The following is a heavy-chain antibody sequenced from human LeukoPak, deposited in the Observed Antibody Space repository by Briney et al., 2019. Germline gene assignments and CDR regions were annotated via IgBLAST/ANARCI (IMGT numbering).Heavy chain of an antibody. CDR1: GFTFSSYS. CDR3: ARVHCSSTSCYDSISVWFDP. CDR2: ISSSSSTI. Sequence: GGSLRLSCAASGFTFSSYSMNWVRRAPGKGLEWVSYISSSSSTIYYADSVKGRFTISRDNAKNSLYLQMNSLRAEDTAVYYCARVHCSSTSCYDSISVWFDPWGQGTLVTVSS. J-gene: IGHJ5*02. D-gene: IGHD2-2*01. V-gene: IGHV3-48*01.